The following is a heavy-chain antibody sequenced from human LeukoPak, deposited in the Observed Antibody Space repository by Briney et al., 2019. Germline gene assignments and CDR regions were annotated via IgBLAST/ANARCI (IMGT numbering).Heavy chain of an antibody. J-gene: IGHJ4*02. D-gene: IGHD1-26*01. V-gene: IGHV1-2*06. CDR1: GYTFTGYY. CDR2: TNPNSGGT. Sequence: ASVKVSCKASGYTFTGYYMHWVRQAPGQGLEWMGRTNPNSGGTNYAQTFQGRVTMTRDTSISTAYMELSRLRSDGTAVYYCARVLGSNWDYWGQGTLVTVSS. CDR3: ARVLGSNWDY.